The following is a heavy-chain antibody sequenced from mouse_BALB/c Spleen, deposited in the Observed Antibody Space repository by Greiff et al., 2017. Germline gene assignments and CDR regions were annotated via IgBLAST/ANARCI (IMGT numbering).Heavy chain of an antibody. CDR3: ARGLGYFDY. J-gene: IGHJ2*01. CDR1: GFTFSSYG. CDR2: INSNGGST. V-gene: IGHV5-6-3*01. D-gene: IGHD4-1*01. Sequence: EGKVVESGGGLVQPGGSLKLSCAASGFTFSSYGMSWVRQTPDKRLELVATINSNGGSTYYPDSVKGRFTISRDNAKNTLYLQMSSLKSEDTAMYYCARGLGYFDYWGQGTTLTVSS.